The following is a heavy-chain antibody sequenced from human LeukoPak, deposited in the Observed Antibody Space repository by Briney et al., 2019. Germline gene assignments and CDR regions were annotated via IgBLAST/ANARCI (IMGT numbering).Heavy chain of an antibody. CDR1: GFTFSSYW. CDR3: ARGSTQYSSGWYGLDY. CDR2: VNSDGSST. D-gene: IGHD6-19*01. V-gene: IGHV3-74*01. Sequence: GGSLRLSCPASGFTFSSYWMHWFRQAPGKGLVWVSRVNSDGSSTTYADSVKGRFTISRDNAKNTLYLQMNSLRAEDTAVYYCARGSTQYSSGWYGLDYWGQGTLVTVSS. J-gene: IGHJ4*02.